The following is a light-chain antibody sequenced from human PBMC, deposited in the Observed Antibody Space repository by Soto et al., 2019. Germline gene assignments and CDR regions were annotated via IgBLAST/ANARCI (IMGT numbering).Light chain of an antibody. V-gene: IGLV1-44*01. Sequence: QSVLTQPPSASGTPGQRVIISCSGSSSNIGSNTVTWYQQLPGTAPKLVIYSNYDRPSGVPDRFSGSTSGTSASLVIRGLQSEDEADYYCAAWDDILNGYVFGDGTKVTVL. CDR2: SNY. J-gene: IGLJ1*01. CDR3: AAWDDILNGYV. CDR1: SSNIGSNT.